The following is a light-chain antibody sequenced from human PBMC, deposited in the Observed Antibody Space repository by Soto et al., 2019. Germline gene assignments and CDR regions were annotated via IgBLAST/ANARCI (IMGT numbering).Light chain of an antibody. V-gene: IGLV1-40*01. CDR1: SSNIGAGYD. Sequence: QAVVTQPPSVSGAPGQRVTISCTGSSSNIGAGYDVNWYQQLPGTAPKLLIFGDSNRPSGVPDRFSGSKSGTSASLAITGLQAADAADYYCQSSDSRLSGSDVFGTGTKLTVL. CDR3: QSSDSRLSGSDV. CDR2: GDS. J-gene: IGLJ1*01.